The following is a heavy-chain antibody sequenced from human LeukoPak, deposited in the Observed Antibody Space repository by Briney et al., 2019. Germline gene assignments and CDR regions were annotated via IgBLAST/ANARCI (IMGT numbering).Heavy chain of an antibody. CDR2: ISAYNGNT. CDR1: GYRFITYG. CDR3: ARDVFEGFGERVIDAFDL. J-gene: IGHJ3*01. V-gene: IGHV1-18*01. Sequence: ASVKVTCKASGYRFITYGLSWVRQAPGQGLEWMGCISAYNGNTNFAPKLQGRVTMTADTSTSTAYMELRSLRSDDTAVYYCARDVFEGFGERVIDAFDLWGQGTMVTVSS. D-gene: IGHD3-10*01.